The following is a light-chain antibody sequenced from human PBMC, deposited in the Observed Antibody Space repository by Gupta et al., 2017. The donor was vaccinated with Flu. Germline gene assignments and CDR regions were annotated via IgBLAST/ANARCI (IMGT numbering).Light chain of an antibody. J-gene: IGLJ2*01. CDR2: SNN. CDR1: NSNVGSNA. CDR3: ATWDDGLNALV. V-gene: IGLV1-44*01. Sequence: QSVLTQPPSASVTPGQRVTISCSGSNSNVGSNAVNWYQQLPGTAPKLLIYSNNQRPSGVPDRFSGSKSGTSASLAISGLQSEDEADYSCATWDDGLNALVFGGGTKLTVL.